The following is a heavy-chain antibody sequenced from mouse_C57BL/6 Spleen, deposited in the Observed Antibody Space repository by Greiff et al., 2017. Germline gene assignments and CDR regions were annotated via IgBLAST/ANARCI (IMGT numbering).Heavy chain of an antibody. D-gene: IGHD1-1*01. J-gene: IGHJ1*03. CDR1: GYTFTSYW. CDR2: FDPSASYT. V-gene: IGHV1-69*01. Sequence: QVQLQQPGAELVMPGASVKLSCKASGYTFTSYWMPWVKQRPGQGLEWIGEFDPSASYTNSNQKFKGKSTLTVDKSSSTAYMQLSSLTSGVSAVYYGAVFSATVVATDFDVWGTGTTVTVSS. CDR3: AVFSATVVATDFDV.